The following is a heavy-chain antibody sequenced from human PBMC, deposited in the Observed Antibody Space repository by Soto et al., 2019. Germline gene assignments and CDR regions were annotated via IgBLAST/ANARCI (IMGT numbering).Heavy chain of an antibody. CDR1: VYSVSSNSAA. CDR2: TYYRSKWYN. Sequence: SQTLSLTCAISVYSVSSNSAAWNWIIQSPSRGLEWLGRTYYRSKWYNDYAVSVKSRITINPDTSKNQFSLQLNSVNPEDTAVYYCARDKAVAVDFQYWGQGTLVIVSS. J-gene: IGHJ4*02. D-gene: IGHD6-19*01. V-gene: IGHV6-1*01. CDR3: ARDKAVAVDFQY.